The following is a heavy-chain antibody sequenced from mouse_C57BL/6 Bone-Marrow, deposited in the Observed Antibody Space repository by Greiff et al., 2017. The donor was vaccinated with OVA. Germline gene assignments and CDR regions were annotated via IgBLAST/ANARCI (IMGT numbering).Heavy chain of an antibody. V-gene: IGHV1-76*01. CDR3: ARDDVFAWFAY. Sequence: QVQLKESGAELVRPGASVKLSCKASGYTFTDYYINWVKQRPGQGLEWIARIYPGSGNTYYNEKFKGKATLTAEKSSSTAYMQLSSLTSEDSAVYFCARDDVFAWFAYWGQGTLVTVSA. D-gene: IGHD2-3*01. CDR2: IYPGSGNT. J-gene: IGHJ3*01. CDR1: GYTFTDYY.